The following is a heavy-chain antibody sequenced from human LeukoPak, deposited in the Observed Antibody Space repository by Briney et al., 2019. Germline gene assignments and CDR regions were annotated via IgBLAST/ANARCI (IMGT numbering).Heavy chain of an antibody. CDR2: ISQTANT. J-gene: IGHJ4*02. V-gene: IGHV4-59*08. D-gene: IGHD2-2*01. CDR3: ARHGGYCTSSTCLHFDY. CDR1: GGSMSHH. Sequence: SETLSLTCTVSGGSMSHHWSWIRQSPGKGLEWIGYISQTANTNYNPSLKSRVTISVDTSKNQSVDTSKNQFSLKLNSVTAADTAVYYCARHGGYCTSSTCLHFDYWGQGTLVTVSS.